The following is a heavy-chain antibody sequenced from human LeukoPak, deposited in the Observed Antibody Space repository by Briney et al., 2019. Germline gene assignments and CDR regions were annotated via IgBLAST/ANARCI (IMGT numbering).Heavy chain of an antibody. CDR2: IKSKTDGGTA. CDR3: SRLLSTGGY. J-gene: IGHJ4*02. Sequence: GGSLRLSCVVSGFTFSNAWMTWVRQTPGRGLEWVGRIKSKTDGGTADYAAPVKGRFTISRDDSISMLYLQMNSLKTDDTAVYYCSRLLSTGGYWGQGPWSPSSQ. D-gene: IGHD2-8*02. CDR1: GFTFSNAW. V-gene: IGHV3-15*01.